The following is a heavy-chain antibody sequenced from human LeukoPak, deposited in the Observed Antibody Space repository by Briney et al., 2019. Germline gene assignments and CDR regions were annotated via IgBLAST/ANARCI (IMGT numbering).Heavy chain of an antibody. Sequence: GGSLRLSCAASGFTFSSYAMSWVRQAPGKGLEWVSAISGSGGSTYYADSVKGRLTISRDNSKNTLYLQMNSLRAEDTAVYYCAKMGSKILEWLRQKQYYFDYWGQGTLVTVSS. CDR1: GFTFSSYA. D-gene: IGHD3-3*01. CDR2: ISGSGGST. J-gene: IGHJ4*02. CDR3: AKMGSKILEWLRQKQYYFDY. V-gene: IGHV3-23*01.